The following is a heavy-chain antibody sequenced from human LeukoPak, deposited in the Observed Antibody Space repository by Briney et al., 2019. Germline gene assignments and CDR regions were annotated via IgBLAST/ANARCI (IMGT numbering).Heavy chain of an antibody. CDR1: GGTFSSYA. Sequence: ASVKVSCKASGGTFSSYAISWVRQAPGQGFEWVGMINPNGGGTSSAQKFQGRVTLTRDTSTSTVYMDLSSLRSEDTAIYYCARRGGCISTSCNLDYWGQGTLVTVSS. D-gene: IGHD2-2*01. J-gene: IGHJ4*02. V-gene: IGHV1-46*03. CDR3: ARRGGCISTSCNLDY. CDR2: INPNGGGT.